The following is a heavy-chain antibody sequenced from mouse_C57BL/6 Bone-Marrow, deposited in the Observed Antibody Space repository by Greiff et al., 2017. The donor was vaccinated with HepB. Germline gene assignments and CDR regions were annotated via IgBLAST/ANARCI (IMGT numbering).Heavy chain of an antibody. J-gene: IGHJ2*01. V-gene: IGHV1-50*01. CDR1: GYTFTSYW. Sequence: VQLQQPGAELVKPGASVKLSCKASGYTFTSYWMQWVKQRPGQGLEWIGEIDPSDSYTNYNQKFKGKATLTVDTSSSTAYMQLSSLTSEDSAVYYCAARGYYFDYWGQGTTLTVSS. CDR3: AARGYYFDY. CDR2: IDPSDSYT.